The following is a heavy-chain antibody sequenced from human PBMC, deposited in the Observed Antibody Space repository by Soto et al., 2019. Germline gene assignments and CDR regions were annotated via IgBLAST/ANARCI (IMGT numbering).Heavy chain of an antibody. CDR2: ISWNSGNL. D-gene: IGHD2-21*01. V-gene: IGHV3-9*01. Sequence: EVQLVESGGGLVQPGRSLRLSCAASGFTFDDYAMHWVRQPPGKGLEWVSSISWNSGNLGYADSVKGLFTISRDNGKNSQYLQMNSLSGEDTALSYCAQGASTIVFAFTVYWGQGTLVTVSS. CDR1: GFTFDDYA. CDR3: AQGASTIVFAFTVY. J-gene: IGHJ4*02.